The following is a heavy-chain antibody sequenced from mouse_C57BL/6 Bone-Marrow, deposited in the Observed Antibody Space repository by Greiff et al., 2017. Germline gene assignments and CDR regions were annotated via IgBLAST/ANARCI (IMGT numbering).Heavy chain of an antibody. CDR2: ISYSGST. CDR3: ARAYYSNYDYAMDY. J-gene: IGHJ4*01. D-gene: IGHD2-5*01. Sequence: VKLMASGPGLAKPSQTLSLTCSVTGYSITSDYWNWIRKFPGNKLAYMGYISYSGSTYYNPSLKSRISITRDPSKNQYYLQLNSVTTEDTATYYCARAYYSNYDYAMDYWGQGTSVTVSS. CDR1: GYSITSDY. V-gene: IGHV3-8*01.